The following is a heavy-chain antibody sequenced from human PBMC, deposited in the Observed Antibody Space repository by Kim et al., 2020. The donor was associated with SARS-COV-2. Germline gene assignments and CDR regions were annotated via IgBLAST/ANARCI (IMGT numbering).Heavy chain of an antibody. CDR2: YI. V-gene: IGHV3-21*01. Sequence: YIYYADSVKGRFTIPRDNAKNSLYLQMNSLRAEDTAVYYCARDDGTINDYWGQGTLVTVSS. CDR3: ARDDGTINDY. D-gene: IGHD3-9*01. J-gene: IGHJ4*02.